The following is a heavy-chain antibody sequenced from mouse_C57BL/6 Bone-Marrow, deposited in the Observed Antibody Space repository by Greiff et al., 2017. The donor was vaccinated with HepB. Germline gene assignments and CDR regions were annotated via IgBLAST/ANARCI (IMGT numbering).Heavy chain of an antibody. CDR2: FYPGSGSI. V-gene: IGHV1-62-2*01. D-gene: IGHD1-1*01. CDR1: GYTFTEYT. J-gene: IGHJ4*01. CDR3: ARHEDYSGSSPYYAMDY. Sequence: VQVVESGAELVKPGASVKLSCKASGYTFTEYTIHWVKQRSGQGLEWIGWFYPGSGSIKYNEKFKDKATLTADKSSSTVYMELSRLTSEDSAVYFCARHEDYSGSSPYYAMDYWGQGTSVTVSS.